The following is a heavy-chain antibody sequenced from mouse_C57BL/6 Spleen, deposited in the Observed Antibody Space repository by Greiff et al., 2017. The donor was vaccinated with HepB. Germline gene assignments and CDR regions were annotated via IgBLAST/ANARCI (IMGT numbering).Heavy chain of an antibody. CDR2: IDPSDSYT. V-gene: IGHV1-50*01. J-gene: IGHJ2*01. Sequence: VQLQQPGAELVKPGASVKLSCKASGYTFTSYWMQWVKQRPGQGLEWIGEIDPSDSYTNYNQKFKGKATLTVDTSSSTAYMQLSSLTSEDSAVYYCARWSNYLDYWGQGTTLTVSS. CDR3: ARWSNYLDY. D-gene: IGHD5-1*01. CDR1: GYTFTSYW.